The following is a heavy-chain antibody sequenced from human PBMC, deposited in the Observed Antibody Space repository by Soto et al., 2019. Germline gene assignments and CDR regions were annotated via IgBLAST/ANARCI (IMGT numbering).Heavy chain of an antibody. D-gene: IGHD1-26*01. Sequence: ASVKVSCKVSGYTLTELSMHWVLQAPGKGLEWMGGFDPEDGETIYAQKFQGRVTMTEDTSTDTAYMELSSPRSEDTAVYYCATYRALVGATSPLGDGMDVWGQGTTVTVSS. J-gene: IGHJ6*02. CDR1: GYTLTELS. CDR3: ATYRALVGATSPLGDGMDV. CDR2: FDPEDGET. V-gene: IGHV1-24*01.